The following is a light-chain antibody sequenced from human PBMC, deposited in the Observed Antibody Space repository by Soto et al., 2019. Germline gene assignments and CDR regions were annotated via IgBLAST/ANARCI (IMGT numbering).Light chain of an antibody. V-gene: IGLV2-14*01. Sequence: QSVLTQPASVSGSPGQSITISCTGTSSDVGGYNYVAWDQQHPGKAPKVMISDVSNRPSGVSNRFSGSKSGNTASLTISGLPAEDEADYYCSSYTTSRTYVFGTGTRSPS. CDR3: SSYTTSRTYV. CDR1: SSDVGGYNY. J-gene: IGLJ1*01. CDR2: DVS.